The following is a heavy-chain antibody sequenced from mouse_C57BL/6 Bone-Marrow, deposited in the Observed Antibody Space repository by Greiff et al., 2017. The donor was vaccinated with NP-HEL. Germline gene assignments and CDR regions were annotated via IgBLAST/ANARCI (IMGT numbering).Heavy chain of an antibody. V-gene: IGHV5-6*01. CDR2: ISSGGSYT. Sequence: EVQRVESGGDLVKPGGSLKLSCAASGFTFSSYGMSWVRPTPDKRLEWVATISSGGSYTYYPDSVKGRFTISRDNAKNTLYLQMSSLKSEDTAMYYCARQYYDWFAYWGQGTLVTVSA. CDR1: GFTFSSYG. J-gene: IGHJ3*01. CDR3: ARQYYDWFAY. D-gene: IGHD2-4*01.